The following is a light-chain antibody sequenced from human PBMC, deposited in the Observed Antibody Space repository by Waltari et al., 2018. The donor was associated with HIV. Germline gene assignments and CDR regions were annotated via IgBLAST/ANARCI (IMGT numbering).Light chain of an antibody. Sequence: QSVVTQPPSVSGTPGQTVTISCSGSTSNIGIKTVNWYQHLPGTAPKPLIYGNYQRPSGVPDRFSASKSGTSASLSISGLQSEDEADYYCASWDASLNGWVFGGGTKLTVL. CDR1: TSNIGIKT. V-gene: IGLV1-44*01. CDR3: ASWDASLNGWV. CDR2: GNY. J-gene: IGLJ3*02.